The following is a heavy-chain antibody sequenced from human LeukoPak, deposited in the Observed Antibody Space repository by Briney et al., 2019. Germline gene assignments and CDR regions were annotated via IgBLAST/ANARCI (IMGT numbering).Heavy chain of an antibody. CDR1: GFMFSTYA. Sequence: GGSLRLSCAASGFMFSTYAMSWVRQAPGKGLEWVSGIGNSGGSTYFADSVKGRFTISRDNSRSTLFLQMNSLKTEDTAVYYCTGCGRIRCSLDSIDFWGQGTLVTVSS. V-gene: IGHV3-23*01. CDR2: IGNSGGST. CDR3: TGCGRIRCSLDSIDF. J-gene: IGHJ4*02. D-gene: IGHD1-26*01.